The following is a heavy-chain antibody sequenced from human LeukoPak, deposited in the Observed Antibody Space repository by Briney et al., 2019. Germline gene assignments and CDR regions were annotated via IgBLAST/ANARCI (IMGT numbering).Heavy chain of an antibody. Sequence: PSETLSLTCTVSGGSISSYYWRWIRQPPGKGLEWIGYIYTSGSTNYNPSLKSRVTISVDTSKNQFSLKLSSVTAADTAVYYCARVTTSYYYYYYMDVWGKGTMVTVSS. CDR3: ARVTTSYYYYYYMDV. CDR2: IYTSGST. V-gene: IGHV4-4*09. J-gene: IGHJ6*03. CDR1: GGSISSYY. D-gene: IGHD4-17*01.